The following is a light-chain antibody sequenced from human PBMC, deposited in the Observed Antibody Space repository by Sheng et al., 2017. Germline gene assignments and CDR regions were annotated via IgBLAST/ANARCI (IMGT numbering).Light chain of an antibody. V-gene: IGKV3-20*01. CDR3: HQYDSGGS. CDR2: ASS. CDR1: QSISSD. J-gene: IGKJ2*04. Sequence: EIVLTQSPGSLSLSPGESATLSCRASQSISSDLVWYQQKPGQAPRLLIFASSRRATGITDRFSGSGSGTDFSLTISRLEPEDFAVYFCHQYDSGGSFGQGTKLEI.